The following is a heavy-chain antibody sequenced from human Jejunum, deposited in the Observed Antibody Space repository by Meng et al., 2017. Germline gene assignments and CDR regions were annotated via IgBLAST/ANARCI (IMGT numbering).Heavy chain of an antibody. D-gene: IGHD3-10*02. Sequence: AHMHQSGPGRVEPPQTLSHHCAISEATVSGIIASCIWIRQPASRGVEWLRRTYYRTKYYKYYASSVNSRITINPDTSKNQFSLQLNSVTPEDTAIYYCARDWGDVRGGFDFWGQGTLVTVSS. CDR2: TYYRTKYYK. CDR1: EATVSGIIAS. V-gene: IGHV6-1*01. J-gene: IGHJ4*02. CDR3: ARDWGDVRGGFDF.